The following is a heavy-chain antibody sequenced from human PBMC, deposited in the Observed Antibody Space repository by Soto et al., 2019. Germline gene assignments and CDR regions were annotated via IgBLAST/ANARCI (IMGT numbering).Heavy chain of an antibody. CDR2: INPSGGSA. D-gene: IGHD2-2*01. J-gene: IGHJ4*02. V-gene: IGHV1-46*01. Sequence: QVQLVQSGAEVTRPGASVKVSCKASGYSFISHYIHWVRQAPGQGLEWMGFINPSGGSATLAQKFQGRVTMTRGTSTTTVYMELSSLRSEDAAVYYCARDYLSSKLSLSYFDFWGQGTLVTVSS. CDR1: GYSFISHY. CDR3: ARDYLSSKLSLSYFDF.